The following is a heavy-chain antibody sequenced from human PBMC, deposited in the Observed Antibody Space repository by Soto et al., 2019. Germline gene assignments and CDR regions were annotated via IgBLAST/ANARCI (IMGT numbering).Heavy chain of an antibody. J-gene: IGHJ6*02. CDR3: ARDNWNYYYGMDV. D-gene: IGHD3-3*01. CDR2: INHSGST. Sequence: SETLSLTCAVYGGSFSGYYWSWIRQPPGKGLEWIGEINHSGSTNYNPSLKSRVTISVGTSKNQFSLKLSSVTAADTAVYYCARDNWNYYYGMDVWGQGTTVTVCS. V-gene: IGHV4-34*01. CDR1: GGSFSGYY.